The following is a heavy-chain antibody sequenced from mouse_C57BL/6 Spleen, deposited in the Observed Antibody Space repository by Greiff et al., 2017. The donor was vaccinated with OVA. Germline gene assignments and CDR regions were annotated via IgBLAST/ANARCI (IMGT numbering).Heavy chain of an antibody. V-gene: IGHV3-8*01. CDR3: ARSPYGYDYAMDY. J-gene: IGHJ4*01. D-gene: IGHD2-2*01. Sequence: EVKLMESGPGLAKPSQTLSLTCSVTGFSITSYYWNWIRKFPGNKLEYMGYISYSGSTYYNPSLKTRISITRDTSKNQYYLQLNSVTTEDTYTDYCARSPYGYDYAMDYWGQGTSVTVSS. CDR2: ISYSGST. CDR1: GFSITSYY.